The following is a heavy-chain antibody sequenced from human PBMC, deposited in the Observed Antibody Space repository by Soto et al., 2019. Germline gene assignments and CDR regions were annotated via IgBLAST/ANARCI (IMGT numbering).Heavy chain of an antibody. J-gene: IGHJ6*02. V-gene: IGHV4-61*01. CDR1: GGSVRSGNHF. D-gene: IGHD3-10*01. CDR2: MYYTGVT. CDR3: ARGGEPLGYYGLDV. Sequence: SETLSRTCSVSGGSVRSGNHFWNWIRQPPGRRLEWLGYMYYTGVTNYNPSLKSRVSMSVDTSKNQFSLKLTSLTAADTAVYYCARGGEPLGYYGLDVWGQGITVTVSS.